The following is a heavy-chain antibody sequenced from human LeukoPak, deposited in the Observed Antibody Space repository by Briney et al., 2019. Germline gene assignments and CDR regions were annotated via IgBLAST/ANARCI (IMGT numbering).Heavy chain of an antibody. D-gene: IGHD3-22*01. CDR2: TSSGGDYT. J-gene: IGHJ5*01. CDR1: GFTFSIYA. Sequence: GGSLRLSRAASGFTFSIYAMSWVRQAPGKGLEWVSSTSSGGDYTYYAGSVKGRFTISRDNSKNTLYLQMNSLRAEDTATYYCAKDRPNYYESNGHYYRRDGDSWGQGTLVTVSS. CDR3: AKDRPNYYESNGHYYRRDGDS. V-gene: IGHV3-23*01.